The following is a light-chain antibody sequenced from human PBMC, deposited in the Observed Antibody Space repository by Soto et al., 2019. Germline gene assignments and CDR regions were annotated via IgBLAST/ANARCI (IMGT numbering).Light chain of an antibody. J-gene: IGLJ2*01. Sequence: QSALTQPPSASGTPGQRVTLSCSGGASNIGSNSVTWYQQLPGTAPKLVLFGNNQRPSGVPDRFSGSRSGTSASLAISGLQSEDAADYYCAAWDDSLNGVLFGGGTKLTVL. CDR1: ASNIGSNS. CDR2: GNN. CDR3: AAWDDSLNGVL. V-gene: IGLV1-44*01.